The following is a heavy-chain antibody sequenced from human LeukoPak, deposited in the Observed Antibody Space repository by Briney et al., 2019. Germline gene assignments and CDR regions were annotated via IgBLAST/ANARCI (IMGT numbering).Heavy chain of an antibody. CDR2: ISSGSGT. CDR3: VKAKTVTTWEPFDY. V-gene: IGHV3-64D*06. D-gene: IGHD1-14*01. J-gene: IGHJ4*02. CDR1: GFIFRSYA. Sequence: GGSLRLSCSASGFIFRSYAIHWVRQAPGKGLEYVSSISSGSGTYYADSVKGRFTVSRDNSKNTVYLEMSSLRLEDPAMYYCVKAKTVTTWEPFDYWGQGTLVTVSS.